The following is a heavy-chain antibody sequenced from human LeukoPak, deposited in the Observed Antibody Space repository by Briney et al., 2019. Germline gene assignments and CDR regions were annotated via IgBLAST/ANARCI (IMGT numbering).Heavy chain of an antibody. CDR1: GYTFTSYA. Sequence: ASVKVSCKASGYTFTSYAMHWVRQAPGQRLEWMGWINAGNGNTKYSQKFQGRVTITRDTSASAAYMELSSLRSEDTAVYYCARDYRYSGSYHKSSFDYWGQGTLVTVSS. CDR2: INAGNGNT. V-gene: IGHV1-3*01. CDR3: ARDYRYSGSYHKSSFDY. J-gene: IGHJ4*02. D-gene: IGHD1-26*01.